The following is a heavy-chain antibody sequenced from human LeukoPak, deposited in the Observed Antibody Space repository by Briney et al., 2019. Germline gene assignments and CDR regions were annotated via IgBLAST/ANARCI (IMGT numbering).Heavy chain of an antibody. CDR1: GGTFSSYA. V-gene: IGHV1-69*01. Sequence: SSVKVSCKASGGTFSSYAISWVRQPPGQGLEWMGGIIPIFGTANYAQKFQGRVTITADESTSTAYMELSSLRSEDTAVYYCASTPPPDIVVVPAATYYMDVWGKGTTVTVSS. D-gene: IGHD2-2*01. CDR3: ASTPPPDIVVVPAATYYMDV. CDR2: IIPIFGTA. J-gene: IGHJ6*03.